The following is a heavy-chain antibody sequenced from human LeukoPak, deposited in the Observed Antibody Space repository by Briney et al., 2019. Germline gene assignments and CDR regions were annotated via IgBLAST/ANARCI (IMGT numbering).Heavy chain of an antibody. J-gene: IGHJ6*02. V-gene: IGHV3-23*01. Sequence: PGGSLRLSCVGSEITFSSYTMNWVRQAPGKGLEWVSSIRSSGSHTYYADSVKGRFTISRDNSKNTLYLQMNSLRAEDTAVYYCAKGQYYYDSSGSLTPLLVYYYYGMDVWGQGTTVTVSS. D-gene: IGHD3-22*01. CDR1: EITFSSYT. CDR2: IRSSGSHT. CDR3: AKGQYYYDSSGSLTPLLVYYYYGMDV.